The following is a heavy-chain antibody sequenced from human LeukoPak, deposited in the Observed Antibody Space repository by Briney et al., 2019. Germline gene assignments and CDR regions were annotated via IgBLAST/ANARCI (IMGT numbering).Heavy chain of an antibody. D-gene: IGHD6-19*01. V-gene: IGHV3-23*01. CDR2: ISGSGGTT. J-gene: IGHJ5*02. CDR3: AKAGGRGWSNWFDP. CDR1: GFPFSTYA. Sequence: GGSLRLSCAASGFPFSTYAMSWVRQTPGKGLEWVSAISGSGGTTYYPDSVKGRFTISRDNSKNTLYLQINSLRAGDTAVYYCAKAGGRGWSNWFDPWGQGTQVTVSS.